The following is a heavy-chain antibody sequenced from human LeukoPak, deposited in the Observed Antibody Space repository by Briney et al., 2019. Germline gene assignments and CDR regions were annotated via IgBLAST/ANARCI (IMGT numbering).Heavy chain of an antibody. CDR2: IYYSGST. J-gene: IGHJ4*02. V-gene: IGHV4-59*01. CDR3: ARFVDY. Sequence: PETLSLTCSISGDSMSGYYWSWIRQPPGKGLEWIGYIYYSGSTNYNPSLKSRVTISVDTSKNQFSLKLTSVTAADTAVYYCARFVDYWGLGILVTVSS. CDR1: GDSMSGYY.